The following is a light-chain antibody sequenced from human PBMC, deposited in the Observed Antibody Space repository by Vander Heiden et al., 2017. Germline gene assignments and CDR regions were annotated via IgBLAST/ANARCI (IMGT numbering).Light chain of an antibody. CDR3: QQYYATPLT. V-gene: IGKV4-1*01. Sequence: DIVMPQSRVSLAVSRGERATITLKSNQSVLYSSNNKNYLTWYQQKPGQPPKVLIYWASTRESGVPDRFSGSGSGTDFTLSISSLQAEDVAVYFCQQYYATPLTFGEGTKVEIK. CDR2: WAS. CDR1: QSVLYSSNNKNY. J-gene: IGKJ4*01.